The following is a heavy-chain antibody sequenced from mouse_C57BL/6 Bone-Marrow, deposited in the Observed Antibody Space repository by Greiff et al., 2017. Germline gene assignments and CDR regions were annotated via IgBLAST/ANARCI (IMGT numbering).Heavy chain of an antibody. CDR2: INPNYGTT. Sequence: VQLQQSGPELVKPGASVKISCKASGYSFTDYNMNWVKQSNGKSLEWIGVINPNYGTTSYNQKFKGKATLTVDQSSSTAYMQLNSLTSEDSAVYNCAFYYYGSSPYFDYWGQGTTLTVSS. V-gene: IGHV1-39*01. J-gene: IGHJ2*01. CDR3: AFYYYGSSPYFDY. CDR1: GYSFTDYN. D-gene: IGHD1-1*01.